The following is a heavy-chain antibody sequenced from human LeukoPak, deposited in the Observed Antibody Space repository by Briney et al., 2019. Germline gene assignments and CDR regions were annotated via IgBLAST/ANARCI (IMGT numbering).Heavy chain of an antibody. CDR3: ARVGGLHALSLHTVVDY. CDR2: IYTSGST. V-gene: IGHV4-4*07. D-gene: IGHD2-15*01. J-gene: IGHJ4*02. CDR1: GGSISSYY. Sequence: SETLSLTCTVSGGSISSYYWSWVRQPAGKGLEWIGRIYTSGSTNYNPSLKSRVTMSVDTSKNQFSLKLSSVTAADTAVYYCARVGGLHALSLHTVVDYWGQGTLVTVSS.